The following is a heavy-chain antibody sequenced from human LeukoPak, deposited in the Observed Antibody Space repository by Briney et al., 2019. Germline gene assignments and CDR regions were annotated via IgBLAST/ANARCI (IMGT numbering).Heavy chain of an antibody. CDR2: ISYHARDQ. D-gene: IGHD2-8*01. CDR3: AAQPCINGICYLDY. Sequence: GGSLRLSCTASGFTFSDHAVHWVRQAPGKGLEWVTVISYHARDQFYADSVKGRFTVSRDNSRNILYLQMNSLRVEDSAVYYCAAQPCINGICYLDYWGQGALVTVSS. CDR1: GFTFSDHA. J-gene: IGHJ4*02. V-gene: IGHV3-30*04.